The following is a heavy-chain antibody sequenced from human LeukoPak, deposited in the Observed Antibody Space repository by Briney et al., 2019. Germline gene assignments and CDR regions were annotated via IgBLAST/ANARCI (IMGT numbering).Heavy chain of an antibody. CDR1: GFTLSSYA. V-gene: IGHV3-23*01. D-gene: IGHD5-12*01. CDR2: ISGSGGST. Sequence: GGSLRLSCAASGFTLSSYAMSRVRQAPGKGLEWVSAISGSGGSTYYADSMKGRFTISRDNSKNTLYLQMNSLRAEDTAVYYCAKRKNIVANDFGFDPWGQGTLVTVSS. CDR3: AKRKNIVANDFGFDP. J-gene: IGHJ5*02.